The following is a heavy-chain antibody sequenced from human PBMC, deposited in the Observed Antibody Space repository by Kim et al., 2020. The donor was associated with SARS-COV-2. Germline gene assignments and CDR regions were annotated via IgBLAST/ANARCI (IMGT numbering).Heavy chain of an antibody. CDR1: GYTLITYA. CDR3: VKDFTVAGTFSYFHH. V-gene: IGHV1-3*04. Sequence: ASVKVSCKASGYTLITYAIHWVRQAPGQALEWMGWINTGHGNTKYSRKFQDRVTFTRDTSASTAYMEMSSLRSEDTAIYYCVKDFTVAGTFSYFHHWGQGTLVTVSS. CDR2: INTGHGNT. D-gene: IGHD6-19*01. J-gene: IGHJ1*01.